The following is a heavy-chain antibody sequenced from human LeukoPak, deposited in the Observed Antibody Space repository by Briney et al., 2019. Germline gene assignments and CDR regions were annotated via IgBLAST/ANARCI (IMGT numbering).Heavy chain of an antibody. Sequence: SETLSLTCTVSGGSISSYYWSWIRQPPGKGLEWIGYIYYSGSTNYNPSLKSRVTISVDTSKNQFSLKLSSVTAAGTAVYYCGRKKWELLPLDAFDIWGKGKMVT. CDR1: GGSISSYY. D-gene: IGHD1-26*01. J-gene: IGHJ3*02. CDR2: IYYSGST. CDR3: GRKKWELLPLDAFDI. V-gene: IGHV4-59*01.